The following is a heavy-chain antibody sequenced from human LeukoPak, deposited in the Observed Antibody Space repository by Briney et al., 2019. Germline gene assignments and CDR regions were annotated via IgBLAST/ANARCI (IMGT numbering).Heavy chain of an antibody. J-gene: IGHJ3*02. CDR1: GGTFSSYA. CDR2: IIPIFGTA. CDR3: ARDPQLIAVYGRYAFDI. V-gene: IGHV1-69*05. Sequence: GASVKVSCKASGGTFSSYAINWVRQAPGQGLEWMGGIIPIFGTANYAQKLQGRVTMTTDTSTSTAYMELRSLRSDDTAVYYCARDPQLIAVYGRYAFDIWGQGTMVTVSS. D-gene: IGHD6-19*01.